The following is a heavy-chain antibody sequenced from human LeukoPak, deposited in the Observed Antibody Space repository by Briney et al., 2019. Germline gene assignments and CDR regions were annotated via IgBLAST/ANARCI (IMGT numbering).Heavy chain of an antibody. CDR2: INPNSGGT. V-gene: IGHV1-2*06. Sequence: ASVTVSCKASGYTFTGYYMHWVRQAPGQGLEWMGRINPNSGGTNYAQKFQGRVTMTTDTSTSTAYMDLRSLRSDDTAVYYCAREPYGDAFDIWGQGTMVTVSS. CDR1: GYTFTGYY. J-gene: IGHJ3*02. D-gene: IGHD4-17*01. CDR3: AREPYGDAFDI.